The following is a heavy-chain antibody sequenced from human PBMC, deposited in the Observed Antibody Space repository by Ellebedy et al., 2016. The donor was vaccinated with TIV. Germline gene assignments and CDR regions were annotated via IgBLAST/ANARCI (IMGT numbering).Heavy chain of an antibody. V-gene: IGHV4-39*01. CDR1: GGSIRSTTYY. D-gene: IGHD1-1*01. CDR3: ARRIYTNSNWFDP. Sequence: MPSETLSLTCAVSGGSIRSTTYYWGWIRQPPGQGLEWIGNMYYSGSTYYNPSLKSRLTMSVDMSKNQFSLNLRSVTAADTAVYYCARRIYTNSNWFDPWGQGTLVIVSS. CDR2: MYYSGST. J-gene: IGHJ5*02.